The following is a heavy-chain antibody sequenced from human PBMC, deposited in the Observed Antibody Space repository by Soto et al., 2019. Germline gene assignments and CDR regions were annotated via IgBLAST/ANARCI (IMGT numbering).Heavy chain of an antibody. CDR1: GYTFTSYD. D-gene: IGHD2-2*01. V-gene: IGHV1-8*01. Sequence: QVQLVQSGAEVKKPGASVKVSGKASGYTFTSYDINWVRQATGQGLEGMGWMNPNSGNTGYAQKFQGRVTMTRNTSISTAYMELSSLRSEDTAVYYCARAILNSTSGLFDLWGQGTLVTVSS. CDR3: ARAILNSTSGLFDL. CDR2: MNPNSGNT. J-gene: IGHJ5*02.